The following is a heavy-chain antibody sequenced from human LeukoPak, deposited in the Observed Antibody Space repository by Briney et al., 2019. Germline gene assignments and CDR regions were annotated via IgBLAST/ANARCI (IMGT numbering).Heavy chain of an antibody. CDR2: ISWNSGST. Sequence: PGRSLRLSCAASGFTFDDYAMHWVRQAPGKGLEWVSGISWNSGSTGYADSVKGRFTISRDNAKNSLYLQMNSLRAEDMALYYCAKDISARYYYYYMDVWGKGTTVTVSS. CDR3: AKDISARYYYYYMDV. D-gene: IGHD3-16*02. V-gene: IGHV3-9*03. CDR1: GFTFDDYA. J-gene: IGHJ6*03.